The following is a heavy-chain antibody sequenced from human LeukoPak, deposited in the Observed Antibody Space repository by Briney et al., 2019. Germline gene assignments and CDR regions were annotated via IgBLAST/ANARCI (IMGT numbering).Heavy chain of an antibody. CDR2: INHSGST. D-gene: IGHD3-22*01. Sequence: PSETLSLTCGVYGGSFSGYYCSWILQPPGKGLEWIGEINHSGSTNYNPSLKSRVTISVDTSKNQFSLKLSSVTAADTAVYYCACLTTADAFDIWGLGTMVTVSS. CDR3: ACLTTADAFDI. J-gene: IGHJ3*02. V-gene: IGHV4-34*01. CDR1: GGSFSGYY.